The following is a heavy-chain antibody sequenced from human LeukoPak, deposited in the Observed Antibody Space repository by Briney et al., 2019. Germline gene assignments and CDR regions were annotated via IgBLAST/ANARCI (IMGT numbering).Heavy chain of an antibody. CDR3: ARDHVYYYGSGSYYRWFDS. CDR2: IYYSGST. Sequence: SETLSLTCTVSGGSISSYYWSWIRQPPGKGLEWIGYIYYSGSTNYNPSLKSRVTISVDTSKNQFSLKLSSVTAADTAVYYCARDHVYYYGSGSYYRWFDSWGQGTLVTVSS. V-gene: IGHV4-59*01. D-gene: IGHD3-10*01. CDR1: GGSISSYY. J-gene: IGHJ5*01.